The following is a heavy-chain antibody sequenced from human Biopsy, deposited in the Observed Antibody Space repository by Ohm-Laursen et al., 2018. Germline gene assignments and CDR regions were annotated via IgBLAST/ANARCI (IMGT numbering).Heavy chain of an antibody. CDR3: ARGRGGLAPLDD. CDR2: SNSGGST. CDR1: GFSISINY. V-gene: IGHV3-66*01. J-gene: IGHJ4*02. Sequence: GSLRLSCAASGFSISINYMSWVRQAPGKGLEWISVSNSGGSTYYADSVKDRFTISRDNSNNAAFLQMNSLRAEDTAVYYCARGRGGLAPLDDWGPGTLVTVSS.